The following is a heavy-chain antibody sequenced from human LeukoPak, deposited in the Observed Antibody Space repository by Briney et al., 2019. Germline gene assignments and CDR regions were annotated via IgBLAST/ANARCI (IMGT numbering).Heavy chain of an antibody. CDR3: ARDLEDSSPFGAFDM. D-gene: IGHD3-22*01. CDR2: ISPSTSYT. Sequence: GGSLRLSCAASGFTFNSYSMNWVRQAPGKGLEWVSSISPSTSYTYYADSVKGRFTVSRDNAKNSLYLQMNSLRAEDTALYYCARDLEDSSPFGAFDMWGQGTMVTVSS. V-gene: IGHV3-21*01. J-gene: IGHJ3*02. CDR1: GFTFNSYS.